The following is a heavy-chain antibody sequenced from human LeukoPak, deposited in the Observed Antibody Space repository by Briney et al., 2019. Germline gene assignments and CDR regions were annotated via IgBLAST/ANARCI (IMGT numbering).Heavy chain of an antibody. V-gene: IGHV1-46*01. J-gene: IGHJ4*02. D-gene: IGHD1-26*01. Sequence: GASVKVSCKTSGYTFTSYYMHWVRQAPGQGLEWMGIINPSGGSTSYAQKFQGRVTMTRDTSTSTVYMELSSLRSEDTAVYYCARVSGEQYYFDYWGQGTLVTVSS. CDR3: ARVSGEQYYFDY. CDR1: GYTFTSYY. CDR2: INPSGGST.